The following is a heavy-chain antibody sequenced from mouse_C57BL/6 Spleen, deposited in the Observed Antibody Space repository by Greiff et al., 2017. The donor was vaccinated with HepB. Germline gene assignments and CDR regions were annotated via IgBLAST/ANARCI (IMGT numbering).Heavy chain of an antibody. J-gene: IGHJ3*01. Sequence: EVKLMESGGGLVKPGGSLKLSCAASGFTFSDYGMHWVRQAPEKGLEWVAYISSGSSTIYYADTVKGRFTISRDNAKNTLFLQMTSLRSEDTAMYYCAKLGNAWFAYWGQGTLVTVSA. CDR3: AKLGNAWFAY. D-gene: IGHD4-1*01. CDR2: ISSGSSTI. V-gene: IGHV5-17*01. CDR1: GFTFSDYG.